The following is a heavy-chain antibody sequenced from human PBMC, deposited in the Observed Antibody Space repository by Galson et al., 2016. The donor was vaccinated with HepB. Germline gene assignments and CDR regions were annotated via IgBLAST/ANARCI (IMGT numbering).Heavy chain of an antibody. CDR3: ASTTMGASGFDF. V-gene: IGHV4-39*07. Sequence: SETLSLTCTVSGDSISSSNYHWGWIRQPPGKGLEWIGSVYFSGRTYYTPSLKSRVTISVDTSKNQFSLRLNSVTAADTAVYYCASTTMGASGFDFWGQGPLVTVSS. CDR1: GDSISSSNYH. CDR2: VYFSGRT. D-gene: IGHD1-26*01. J-gene: IGHJ5*01.